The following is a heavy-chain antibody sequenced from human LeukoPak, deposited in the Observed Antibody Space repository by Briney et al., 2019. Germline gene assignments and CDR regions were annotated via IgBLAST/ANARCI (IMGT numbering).Heavy chain of an antibody. J-gene: IGHJ5*02. Sequence: EASVKVSCKASGYTFTSYGISWVRQAPGQGLEWMGWISAYNGNTNYVQKLQGRVTMTTDTSTSTAYMELRSLRSDDTAVYYCARDYLPYYYDSSGYLSNNWFDPWGQGTLVTVSS. V-gene: IGHV1-18*01. CDR3: ARDYLPYYYDSSGYLSNNWFDP. D-gene: IGHD3-22*01. CDR1: GYTFTSYG. CDR2: ISAYNGNT.